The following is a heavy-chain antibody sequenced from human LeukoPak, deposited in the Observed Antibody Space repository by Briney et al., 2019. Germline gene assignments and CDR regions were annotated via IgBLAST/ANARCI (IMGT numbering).Heavy chain of an antibody. D-gene: IGHD6-19*01. Sequence: GGSLRLSCAASGFIFSRFSMSWVRQAPGKGLEWVSGIGSGGTTHYADSVKGRFTISRDNSKNTLYLQMNSLRVEDTAVYYCARGGIGVAGDFEYWGQGTLVTVSS. V-gene: IGHV3-23*01. J-gene: IGHJ4*02. CDR2: IGSGGTT. CDR3: ARGGIGVAGDFEY. CDR1: GFIFSRFS.